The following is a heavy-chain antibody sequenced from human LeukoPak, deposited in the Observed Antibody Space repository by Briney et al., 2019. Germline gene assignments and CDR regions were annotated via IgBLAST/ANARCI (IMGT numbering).Heavy chain of an antibody. J-gene: IGHJ5*02. Sequence: ASVKVSCKASGYTFTTFAIHWVRQVPGQSLEWMGWINAGNGNTKYSQKFQGRVTITSDTSANTVYMELSSLRSEDTAVYYCARGDFYYDSSDPWGQGTLVTVSS. CDR3: ARGDFYYDSSDP. D-gene: IGHD3-22*01. V-gene: IGHV1-3*01. CDR2: INAGNGNT. CDR1: GYTFTTFA.